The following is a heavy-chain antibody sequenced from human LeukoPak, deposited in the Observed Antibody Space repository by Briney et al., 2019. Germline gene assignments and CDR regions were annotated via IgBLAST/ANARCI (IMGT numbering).Heavy chain of an antibody. Sequence: PSETLSLTCSVSGGSFSSYYWSWIRQPPGKGLEWIGHVSNSGYTNYNPSLKSRVTMSLDTSKNQVSLKLNSVTAADTAVYYCARHISSGGTYAHFDYWGQGTLVTVSS. J-gene: IGHJ4*02. D-gene: IGHD1-26*01. CDR1: GGSFSSYY. V-gene: IGHV4-59*08. CDR3: ARHISSGGTYAHFDY. CDR2: VSNSGYT.